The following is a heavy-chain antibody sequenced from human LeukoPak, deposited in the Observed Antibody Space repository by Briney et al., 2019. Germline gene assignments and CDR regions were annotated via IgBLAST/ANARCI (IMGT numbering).Heavy chain of an antibody. J-gene: IGHJ5*02. CDR1: GYSFTSYW. Sequence: GESLKISCKGSGYSFTSYWIGWVRQMPGKGLEWMGIIYPGDSDTRYSPSFQGQVTISADKSISTAYLQWSSLKASDTAMYYCARGGAMVRGVIIPNWFDPWGQGTLVTVSS. V-gene: IGHV5-51*01. CDR2: IYPGDSDT. CDR3: ARGGAMVRGVIIPNWFDP. D-gene: IGHD3-10*01.